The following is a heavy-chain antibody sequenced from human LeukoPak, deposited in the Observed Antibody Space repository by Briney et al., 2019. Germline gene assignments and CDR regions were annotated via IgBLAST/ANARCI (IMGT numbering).Heavy chain of an antibody. J-gene: IGHJ3*02. D-gene: IGHD4-17*01. CDR3: ARGDYGDDHAFDI. CDR1: GFTFSSYT. CDR2: IIRGSGYI. V-gene: IGHV3-21*01. Sequence: GGSLRLSCAASGFTFSSYTMNWVRQAPGKGLEWVSSIIRGSGYIYYADSVKGRFTISRDNPKNSLYLQMNSLRAEGTAVYYCARGDYGDDHAFDIWGQGTMVTVSS.